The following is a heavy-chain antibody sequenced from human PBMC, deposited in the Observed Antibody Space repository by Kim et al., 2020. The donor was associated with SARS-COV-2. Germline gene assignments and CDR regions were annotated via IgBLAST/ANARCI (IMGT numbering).Heavy chain of an antibody. CDR3: ARRDIGYCSSTSCQKGAFDI. D-gene: IGHD2-2*01. CDR2: IDPSDSYT. Sequence: GESLKISCKGSGYSFTSYWISWVRQMPGKGLEWMGRIDPSDSYTNYSPSFQGHVTISADKSISTAYLQWSSLKASDTAMYYCARRDIGYCSSTSCQKGAFDIWGQGTMVTVSS. CDR1: GYSFTSYW. V-gene: IGHV5-10-1*01. J-gene: IGHJ3*02.